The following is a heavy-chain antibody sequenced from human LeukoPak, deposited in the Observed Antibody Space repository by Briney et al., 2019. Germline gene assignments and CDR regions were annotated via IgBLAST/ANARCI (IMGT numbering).Heavy chain of an antibody. D-gene: IGHD3-10*01. V-gene: IGHV3-23*01. CDR1: GFTFSSYA. Sequence: GGSLRLSCAASGFTFSSYAMSWVRQAPGKGLEWVSATSGSGGSTYYADSVKGRFTISRDNSKNTLYLQMNSLRAEDTAVYYCAKDKLTFNMVRGVNPDYWGQGTLVTVSS. J-gene: IGHJ4*02. CDR2: TSGSGGST. CDR3: AKDKLTFNMVRGVNPDY.